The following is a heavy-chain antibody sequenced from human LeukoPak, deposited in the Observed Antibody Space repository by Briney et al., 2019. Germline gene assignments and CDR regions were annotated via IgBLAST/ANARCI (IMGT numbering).Heavy chain of an antibody. J-gene: IGHJ5*02. CDR1: GLFFSDYY. CDR3: ARARWELFPWDA. Sequence: GGSLRLSCAASGLFFSDYYMSWIRQAPGKGLEWIAYINTSGGTTYYADSVQGRFVISRDNAKTSLYLQLNSLRAEDTAVYYCARARWELFPWDAWGQGTLVTVSS. CDR2: INTSGGTT. D-gene: IGHD1-26*01. V-gene: IGHV3-11*01.